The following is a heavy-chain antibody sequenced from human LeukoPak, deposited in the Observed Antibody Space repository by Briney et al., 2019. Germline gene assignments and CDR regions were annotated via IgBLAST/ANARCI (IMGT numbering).Heavy chain of an antibody. D-gene: IGHD6-13*01. V-gene: IGHV4-34*01. Sequence: PSETLSLTCAVYGGSFSGYYWSWIRQPPGKGLEWIGEINRSGSTNYNPSLKSRVTISVDTSKNQFSLKLSSVTAADTAVYYCARGPAAAVTFDYWGQGTLVPVSS. CDR3: ARGPAAAVTFDY. CDR2: INRSGST. J-gene: IGHJ4*02. CDR1: GGSFSGYY.